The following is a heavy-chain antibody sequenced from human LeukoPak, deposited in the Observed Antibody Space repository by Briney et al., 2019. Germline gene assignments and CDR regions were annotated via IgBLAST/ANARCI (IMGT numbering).Heavy chain of an antibody. J-gene: IGHJ6*03. D-gene: IGHD3/OR15-3a*01. CDR3: ARDRFFGPSKLMDV. CDR2: IKQDGSEI. V-gene: IGHV3-7*01. CDR1: GFTFSDYW. Sequence: GGSLRLSCAASGFTFSDYWMSWVRLAPGKGLEWVANIKQDGSEIYYVDSVKGRFTISRDNAKNSLYLQMNSLRAEDTAVYYCARDRFFGPSKLMDVWGKGTTVTVSS.